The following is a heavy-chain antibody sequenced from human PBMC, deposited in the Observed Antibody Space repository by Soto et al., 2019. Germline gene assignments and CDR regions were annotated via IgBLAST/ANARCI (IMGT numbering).Heavy chain of an antibody. V-gene: IGHV1-8*01. CDR1: GYTFTSYD. CDR2: MNPNSGNT. D-gene: IGHD3-16*01. CDR3: ARDGKVWGSSWFDP. J-gene: IGHJ5*02. Sequence: QVQLVQSGAEVKKPGASVKVSCKASGYTFTSYDINWVRQATGQGLEWMGWMNPNSGNTGYAQKFQGRVTMTRNTSVSTAYMELSSLRSEDTAVYYCARDGKVWGSSWFDPWGQGTLVTVSS.